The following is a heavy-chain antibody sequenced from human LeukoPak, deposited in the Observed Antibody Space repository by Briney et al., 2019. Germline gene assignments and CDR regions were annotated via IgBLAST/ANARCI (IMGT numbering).Heavy chain of an antibody. Sequence: ASVKVSCKASGYTFTSYYMHWVRQAPGQGLEWMGIINPSGGSTSYAQKFQGRVTITADKSTSTAYMELSSLRAEDTAVYYCASEYCSSTSCYGGWGQGTLVTVSS. J-gene: IGHJ4*02. CDR1: GYTFTSYY. CDR3: ASEYCSSTSCYGG. V-gene: IGHV1-46*01. D-gene: IGHD2-2*01. CDR2: INPSGGST.